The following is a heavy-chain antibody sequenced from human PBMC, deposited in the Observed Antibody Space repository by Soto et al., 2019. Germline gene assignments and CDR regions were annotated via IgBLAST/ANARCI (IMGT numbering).Heavy chain of an antibody. Sequence: PGGSLRLSCEVSGLTFNTSGMHWVRQAPGKGLEWLAVISYDGATQYYGDTVKGRFTISRDNSKNTLFLHMGRLGAEDTAMYYCATKAQVTNYLYYGMDVWGLGTTVTVSS. J-gene: IGHJ6*02. CDR3: ATKAQVTNYLYYGMDV. CDR2: ISYDGATQ. D-gene: IGHD2-21*02. CDR1: GLTFNTSG. V-gene: IGHV3-30*03.